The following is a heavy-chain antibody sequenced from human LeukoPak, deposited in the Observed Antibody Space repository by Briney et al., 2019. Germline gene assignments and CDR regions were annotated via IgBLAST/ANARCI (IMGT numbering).Heavy chain of an antibody. V-gene: IGHV1-18*01. CDR2: ISAYNGNT. CDR1: GYTFTSYG. CDR3: AKDLVTGSLDY. J-gene: IGHJ4*02. D-gene: IGHD3-10*01. Sequence: ASVKVSCKASGYTFTSYGISWVRQAPGQGLEWMGWISAYNGNTNYAQKLQGRVTMTTDTSTSTAYMELRSLRSDDTAIYYCAKDLVTGSLDYWGQGTLVTVSS.